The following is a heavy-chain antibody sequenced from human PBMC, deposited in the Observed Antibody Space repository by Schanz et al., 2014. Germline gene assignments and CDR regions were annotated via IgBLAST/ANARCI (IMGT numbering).Heavy chain of an antibody. CDR1: GFSFSSYG. D-gene: IGHD6-6*01. CDR2: IWHDGRIK. CDR3: AKGSMAARPLLPTDYYFYGTDI. J-gene: IGHJ6*02. V-gene: IGHV3-30*02. Sequence: QVQLVESGGGVVQPGGSLRLSCAASGFSFSSYGMHWVRQAPGKGLEWVAFIWHDGRIKYYADSVKGRFTFSRDSSKNTVYLQMASLRADDTSVYYCAKGSMAARPLLPTDYYFYGTDIWGQGTTVTVSS.